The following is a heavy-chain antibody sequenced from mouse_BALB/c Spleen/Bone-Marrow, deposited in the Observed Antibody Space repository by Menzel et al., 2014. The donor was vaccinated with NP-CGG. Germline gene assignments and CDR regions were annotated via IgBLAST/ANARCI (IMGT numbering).Heavy chain of an antibody. D-gene: IGHD1-1*01. Sequence: VQLQQSAAELARPGASVKLSCKASGYISTSYTIQWIKQRPGQGLEWIGYINPSIGYTEYNQKFKDKTTLTADTSSSTTYMQLSSLTSEDSAVYYCAREGTYYAYFDYWGQGTTLTVSS. J-gene: IGHJ2*01. CDR1: GYISTSYT. CDR2: INPSIGYT. V-gene: IGHV1-4*02. CDR3: AREGTYYAYFDY.